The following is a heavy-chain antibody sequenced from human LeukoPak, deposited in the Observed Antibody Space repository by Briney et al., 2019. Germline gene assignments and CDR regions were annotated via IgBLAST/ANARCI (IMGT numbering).Heavy chain of an antibody. J-gene: IGHJ4*02. CDR1: GFTDSSNY. CDR3: ARDLNGLIDY. D-gene: IGHD2-8*01. V-gene: IGHV3-53*01. CDR2: IYSCGST. Sequence: GGSLRLSCAASGFTDSSNYMSGLPQAPGKALEGVSDIYSCGSTYYADPVKGRFTISRDNSNSTLYLQLNSLRADDTAVYYCARDLNGLIDYWGQGTLVTVSS.